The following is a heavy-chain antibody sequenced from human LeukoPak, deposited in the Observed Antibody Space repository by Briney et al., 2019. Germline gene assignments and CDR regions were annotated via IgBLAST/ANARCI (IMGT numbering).Heavy chain of an antibody. CDR2: IIPILGIA. CDR1: GYTFTGYY. V-gene: IGHV1-69*04. Sequence: ASVKVSCKASGYTFTGYYMHWVRPAPGQGLEWMGRIIPILGIANYAQKFQGRVTITADKSTSTAYMELSSLRSEDTAVYYCARDVLPRYYYYYGMDVWGQGTTVTVSS. J-gene: IGHJ6*02. CDR3: ARDVLPRYYYYYGMDV.